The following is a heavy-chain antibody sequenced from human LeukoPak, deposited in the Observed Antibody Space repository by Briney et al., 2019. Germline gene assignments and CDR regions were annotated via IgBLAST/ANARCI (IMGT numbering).Heavy chain of an antibody. CDR2: MNPNSGNT. D-gene: IGHD6-13*01. CDR1: GYTFTSYD. CDR3: ARVYRYSSSWYYYYYYYMDV. J-gene: IGHJ6*03. V-gene: IGHV1-8*03. Sequence: ASVKVSCKASGYTFTSYDINWVRQATGQGLEWMGWMNPNSGNTVYAQKFQGRVTITRNTSISTAYMELSSLRSEDTAVYYCARVYRYSSSWYYYYYYYMDVWGKGTTVTVSS.